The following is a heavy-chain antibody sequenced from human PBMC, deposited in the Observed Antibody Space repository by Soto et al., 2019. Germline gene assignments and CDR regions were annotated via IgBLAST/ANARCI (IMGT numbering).Heavy chain of an antibody. CDR3: ARVFSGSFFDY. D-gene: IGHD1-26*01. CDR1: GGSFSGYY. Sequence: PSETLSLTCAVYGGSFSGYYWSWIRQPPGKGLEWIGYIYHSGSTYYNPSLKSRVTISVDRSKNQFSLKLSSVTAADTAVYYCARVFSGSFFDYWGQGTLVTVSS. CDR2: IYHSGST. V-gene: IGHV4-30-2*01. J-gene: IGHJ4*02.